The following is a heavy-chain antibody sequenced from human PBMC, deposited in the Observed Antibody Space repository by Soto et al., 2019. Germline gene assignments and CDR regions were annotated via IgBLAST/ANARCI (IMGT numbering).Heavy chain of an antibody. D-gene: IGHD5-12*01. Sequence: HPGGSLRLSCAASGFTFSSYAMHWVRQAPGKGLEWVAVISYDGSNKYYADSVKGRFTISRDNSKNTLYLQMNSLRAEDTAVYYCARGGDNFRWLQLYWYFDLWGRGTLVTVSS. CDR1: GFTFSSYA. V-gene: IGHV3-30-3*01. CDR3: ARGGDNFRWLQLYWYFDL. J-gene: IGHJ2*01. CDR2: ISYDGSNK.